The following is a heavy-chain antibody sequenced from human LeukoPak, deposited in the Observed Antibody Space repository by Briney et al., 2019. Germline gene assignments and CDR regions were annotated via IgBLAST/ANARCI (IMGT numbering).Heavy chain of an antibody. CDR1: GASVSSNSAA. J-gene: IGHJ3*02. CDR2: TYYRSKWYN. V-gene: IGHV6-1*01. Sequence: SQTLSLTCAISGASVSSNSAAWNWIRQSPSRGLEWLGRTYYRSKWYNDYAVSVKSRITINPDTSKNQFSLQLDSVTPEDTAVYYCCHSLSGRTGAFDIWGRGTVVAVSP. D-gene: IGHD2-21*01. CDR3: CHSLSGRTGAFDI.